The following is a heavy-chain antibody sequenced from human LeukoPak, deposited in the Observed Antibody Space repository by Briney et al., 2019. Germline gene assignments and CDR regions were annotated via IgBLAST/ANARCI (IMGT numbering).Heavy chain of an antibody. V-gene: IGHV3-33*01. D-gene: IGHD3-16*01. CDR3: ARLGVRWSIDY. J-gene: IGHJ4*02. Sequence: PGRSLRLSCAASGFTFSSYGVHWVRQAPGKGLEWVAVIWYDGSNKYYAESVKGRFTISRDSSKNTLYLQMNSLRVEDTALYYCARLGVRWSIDYWGQGTLVSVSS. CDR2: IWYDGSNK. CDR1: GFTFSSYG.